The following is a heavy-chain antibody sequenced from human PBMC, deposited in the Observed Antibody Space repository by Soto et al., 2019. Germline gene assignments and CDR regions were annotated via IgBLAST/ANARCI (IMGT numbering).Heavy chain of an antibody. J-gene: IGHJ4*02. CDR1: KIAFTRYS. CDR2: ISSTTNYI. Sequence: PGGSQRHTCAASKIAFTRYSMNRVKQAPGKGLEWVSSISSTTNYIYYGDSMKGRFTISRDNAKNSLYLEMNSLRAEDTAVYYCARESEDLTSNFDYWFQGTLVTVSS. CDR3: ARESEDLTSNFDY. V-gene: IGHV3-21*06.